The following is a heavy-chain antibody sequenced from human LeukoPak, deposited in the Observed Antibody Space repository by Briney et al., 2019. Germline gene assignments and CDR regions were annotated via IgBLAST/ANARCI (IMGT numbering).Heavy chain of an antibody. CDR3: AKSLQEGILTGYTDAFDI. CDR2: IYSGGST. V-gene: IGHV3-53*01. Sequence: GGSLRLSCAASGFTVSSNYMSWVRQAPGKGLEWVSVIYSGGSTYYADSVKGRFTISRDNSKNTLYLQMNSLRAEDTAVYYCAKSLQEGILTGYTDAFDIWGQGTMVTVSS. J-gene: IGHJ3*02. D-gene: IGHD3-9*01. CDR1: GFTVSSNY.